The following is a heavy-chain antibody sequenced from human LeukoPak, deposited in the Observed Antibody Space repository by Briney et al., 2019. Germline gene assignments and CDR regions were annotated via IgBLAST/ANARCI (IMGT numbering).Heavy chain of an antibody. J-gene: IGHJ4*02. V-gene: IGHV3-30*02. Sequence: GGSLRLSCAASGFTFSSYGMHWVRQAPGKGLEGVAFIRYDGGNKYYADSVKGRFTISRDNSKNTLYLQMNSLRAEDTAVYYCAKDTFRWGSFDYWGQGTLVTVSS. CDR3: AKDTFRWGSFDY. D-gene: IGHD7-27*01. CDR1: GFTFSSYG. CDR2: IRYDGGNK.